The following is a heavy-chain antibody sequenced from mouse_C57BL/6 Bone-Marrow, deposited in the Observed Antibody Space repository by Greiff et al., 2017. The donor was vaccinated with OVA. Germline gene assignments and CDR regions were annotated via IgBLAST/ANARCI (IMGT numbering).Heavy chain of an antibody. CDR1: GFTFTDYY. V-gene: IGHV7-3*01. J-gene: IGHJ1*03. CDR3: ASTGALYWYVDV. Sequence: EVMLVESGGGLVQPGGSLSLSCAASGFTFTDYYMSWVRQPPGKALEWLGFIRNKANGYTTEYSASVKSRFTISRDNSQSILYLQMNALRAEDSATDYCASTGALYWYVDVWGTGTTVTVSS. CDR2: IRNKANGYTT.